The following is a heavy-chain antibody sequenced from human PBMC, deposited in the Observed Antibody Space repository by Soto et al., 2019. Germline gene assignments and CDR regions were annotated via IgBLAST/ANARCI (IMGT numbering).Heavy chain of an antibody. V-gene: IGHV4-61*01. Sequence: QVQLQESVPGLLKPSETLSLTCSVSGGSVSNKTYYWSWIRQPPGKRLEWIGYVYYSGTTNYNPSLKSRVTITVALFESQFALRLLSVTTADTSLYYCGRNTAVPNTLRWRYFFYYWGQGTLVTVSS. D-gene: IGHD2-21*01. CDR1: GGSVSNKTYY. CDR2: VYYSGTT. J-gene: IGHJ4*02. CDR3: GRNTAVPNTLRWRYFFYY.